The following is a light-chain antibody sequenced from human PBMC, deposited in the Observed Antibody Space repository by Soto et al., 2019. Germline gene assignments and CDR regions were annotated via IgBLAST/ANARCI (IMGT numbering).Light chain of an antibody. Sequence: EVVLTQSPGTLSLSPGESATLSCRASQSVSSSSLAWYQQKPGQAPRLLIYGASSRATGIPDRFSGSGSGTEFTLTISRLEPEDFAIYYCQQYDDWPRTFGQGTKVEI. V-gene: IGKV3-20*01. CDR1: QSVSSSS. CDR2: GAS. J-gene: IGKJ1*01. CDR3: QQYDDWPRT.